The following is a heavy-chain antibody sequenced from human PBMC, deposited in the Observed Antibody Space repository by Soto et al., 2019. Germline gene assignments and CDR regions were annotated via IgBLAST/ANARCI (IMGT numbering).Heavy chain of an antibody. J-gene: IGHJ4*02. CDR3: ARRGKNYHDSSGYSLYFDY. CDR1: GDTFSSYA. D-gene: IGHD3-22*01. CDR2: IIPVSGKI. Sequence: QVQLVQSGAEVKKPGSSVKVSCKASGDTFSSYAISWVRQAPGQGLEWVGGIIPVSGKINSAQKFQGRVTITADEFTSTVYMELSSLRSEDTAVYYCARRGKNYHDSSGYSLYFDYWGQGTLVTVST. V-gene: IGHV1-69*01.